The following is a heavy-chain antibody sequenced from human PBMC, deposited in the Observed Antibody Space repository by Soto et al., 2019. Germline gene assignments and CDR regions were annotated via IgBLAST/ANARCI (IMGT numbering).Heavy chain of an antibody. J-gene: IGHJ4*02. CDR2: INHSGST. D-gene: IGHD3-9*01. V-gene: IGHV4-34*01. CDR1: GGSFSGYY. Sequence: TSETLSLTCAVYGGSFSGYYWSWIRQPPGKGLEWIGEINHSGSTNYNPSLKSRVTISVDTSKNQFSLKLSSVTAADTAVYYCARGGVYYDILTGYSDFDYRGQGTLVTVSS. CDR3: ARGGVYYDILTGYSDFDY.